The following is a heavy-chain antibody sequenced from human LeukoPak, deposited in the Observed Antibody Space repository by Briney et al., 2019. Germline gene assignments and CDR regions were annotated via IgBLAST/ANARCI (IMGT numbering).Heavy chain of an antibody. CDR2: INHSGST. J-gene: IGHJ4*02. CDR3: ARAGLTYYYDSSGYFFDY. V-gene: IGHV4-34*01. CDR1: GGSFSGYY. Sequence: SETLSLTCAVYGGSFSGYYWSWIRQPSGKGLEWIGEINHSGSTNYNPSLKSRVTISVDTSKNQFSLKLSSVTAADTAVYYCARAGLTYYYDSSGYFFDYWGQGTLVTVSS. D-gene: IGHD3-22*01.